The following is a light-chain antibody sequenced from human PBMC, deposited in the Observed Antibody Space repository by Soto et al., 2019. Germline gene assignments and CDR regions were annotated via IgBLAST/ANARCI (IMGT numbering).Light chain of an antibody. J-gene: IGKJ2*02. Sequence: IVLTQSPGTLSLSPGERATLSCRASRSVSTNHLAWYQQKRGQAPRLLLYRTSTWATGIPDRFSGSGSETDFTLTISRLEPEDFAVYYCQQCGTAPGTFGQGTKLEI. CDR1: RSVSTNH. CDR3: QQCGTAPGT. CDR2: RTS. V-gene: IGKV3-20*01.